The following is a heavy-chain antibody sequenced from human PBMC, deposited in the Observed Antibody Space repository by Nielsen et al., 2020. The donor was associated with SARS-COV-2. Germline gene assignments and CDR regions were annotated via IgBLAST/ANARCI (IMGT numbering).Heavy chain of an antibody. CDR1: GFTFSSYS. CDR2: ISGSGGST. V-gene: IGHV3-23*01. Sequence: GESLKISCAASGFTFSSYSMNWVRQAPGKGLEWVSAISGSGGSTYYADSVKGRFTISRDNSKNTLYLQMNSLRAEDTAVYYCAKEISGQDIVVVPAALFDYWGQGTLVTVSS. CDR3: AKEISGQDIVVVPAALFDY. D-gene: IGHD2-2*01. J-gene: IGHJ4*02.